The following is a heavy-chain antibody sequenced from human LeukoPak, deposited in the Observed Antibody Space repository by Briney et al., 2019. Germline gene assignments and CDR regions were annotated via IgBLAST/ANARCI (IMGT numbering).Heavy chain of an antibody. CDR2: INSDGSST. D-gene: IGHD3-9*01. Sequence: PGGSLRLSCAASGFTFSSNWMHWVRQAPGKGLVWVSRINSDGSSTSYADSVKGRFTISRDNAKNTLYLQMNSLRAEDTAVYYCARGELRYFDWLNYWGQGTLVTVSS. J-gene: IGHJ4*02. CDR1: GFTFSSNW. V-gene: IGHV3-74*01. CDR3: ARGELRYFDWLNY.